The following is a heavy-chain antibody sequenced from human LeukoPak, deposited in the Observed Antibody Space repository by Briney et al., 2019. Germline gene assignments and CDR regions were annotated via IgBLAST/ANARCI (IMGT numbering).Heavy chain of an antibody. D-gene: IGHD3-10*01. J-gene: IGHJ6*03. CDR1: GFTFSSSG. Sequence: QTGGSLRFSCAPSGFTFSSSGMHWVRQAPGKGLEWVAYIRYDGSTKYCADSVKGRFTISRDNSKNTLYLQMNSLRAEDTAVYYCAKIKVNRHYYYMDVWGKGTTVTISS. V-gene: IGHV3-30*02. CDR3: AKIKVNRHYYYMDV. CDR2: IRYDGSTK.